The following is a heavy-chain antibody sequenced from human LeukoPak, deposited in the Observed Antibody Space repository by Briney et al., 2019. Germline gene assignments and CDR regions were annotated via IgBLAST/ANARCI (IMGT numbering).Heavy chain of an antibody. J-gene: IGHJ4*02. CDR2: INHSGST. CDR3: ARVVFSGTVIVVATSYFDC. Sequence: SETLSLTCAVYGGSFSGYYWSWVRQPPGKGLEWIGEINHSGSTNYNPSLKSRVTISVDTSKNQFSLKLSSVTAADTAVYYCARVVFSGTVIVVATSYFDCWGQGTLVTVSS. D-gene: IGHD2-21*02. CDR1: GGSFSGYY. V-gene: IGHV4-34*01.